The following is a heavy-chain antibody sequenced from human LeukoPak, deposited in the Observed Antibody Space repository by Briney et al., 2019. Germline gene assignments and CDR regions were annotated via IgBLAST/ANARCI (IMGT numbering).Heavy chain of an antibody. CDR3: ARLGVTDY. J-gene: IGHJ4*02. V-gene: IGHV1-46*01. CDR1: GYTFTTYY. CDR2: INPNAGST. D-gene: IGHD2-21*02. Sequence: ASVKVSCKAFGYTFTTYYIHWVRQAPGQGLEWMGIINPNAGSTSYAQKFQGRLTMTRDASTSTIYMELSSLRSEDTAVYFCARLGVTDYWGQGTLVTVSS.